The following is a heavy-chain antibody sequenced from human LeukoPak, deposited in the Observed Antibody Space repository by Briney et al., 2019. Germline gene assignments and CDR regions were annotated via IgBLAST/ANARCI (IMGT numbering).Heavy chain of an antibody. CDR1: GGSLSLGSYY. CDR2: IYASGS. D-gene: IGHD4-23*01. J-gene: IGHJ4*02. CDR3: AREFRGGGDSGIFDY. V-gene: IGHV4-61*02. Sequence: PSQTLSLTCTVSGGSLSLGSYYWSWIRQPAGKGLEWIGRIYASGSTDYNPSHYNPSLRSRVTISVDTSKSQFSPKLSSLTAADTAVYYCAREFRGGGDSGIFDYWGLGTLVTVSS.